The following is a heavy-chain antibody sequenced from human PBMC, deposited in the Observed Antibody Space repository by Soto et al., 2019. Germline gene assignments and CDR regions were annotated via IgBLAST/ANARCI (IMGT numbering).Heavy chain of an antibody. CDR2: IYHRGTT. CDR3: ARHIGVTGTRGFDY. Sequence: QVQLQESGPGLVKPSGTLSLTCAVSGGSISDNNWWSWVRQPPGKGLEWIGKIYHRGTTNYRPSHRSRVTISMDKSKNQISLTLDSVTAADSAAYYCARHIGVTGTRGFDYWGQGILVTVSP. V-gene: IGHV4-4*02. D-gene: IGHD6-19*01. J-gene: IGHJ4*02. CDR1: GGSISDNNW.